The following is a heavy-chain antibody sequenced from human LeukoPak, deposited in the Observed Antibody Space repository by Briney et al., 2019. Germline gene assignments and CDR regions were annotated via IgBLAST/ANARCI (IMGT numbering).Heavy chain of an antibody. V-gene: IGHV3-48*03. CDR3: ARGLVGSP. Sequence: GGSLRLSCAASGFTFSTCDMNWVRQAPGKGLEWVSYISTSGLTIYYADSAKGRFTVSRDNAKNSLYLQMNSLRAEDTAVYYCARGLVGSPWGQGTLVTVSS. J-gene: IGHJ5*02. D-gene: IGHD3-9*01. CDR2: ISTSGLTI. CDR1: GFTFSTCD.